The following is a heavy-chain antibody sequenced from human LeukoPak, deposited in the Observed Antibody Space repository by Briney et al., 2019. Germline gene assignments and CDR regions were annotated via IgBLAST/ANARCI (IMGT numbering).Heavy chain of an antibody. J-gene: IGHJ5*02. CDR1: GGSFSGYY. CDR3: ARGRAVAGTSWFDP. D-gene: IGHD6-19*01. V-gene: IGHV4-34*01. CDR2: INHSGST. Sequence: TSETLSLTCAVYGGSFSGYYWSWIRQPPGKGLEWIGEINHSGSTNYNPSLKSRVTISVDTSKNQFSLKLSSVTAADTAVYYCARGRAVAGTSWFDPWGQGTLVTVSS.